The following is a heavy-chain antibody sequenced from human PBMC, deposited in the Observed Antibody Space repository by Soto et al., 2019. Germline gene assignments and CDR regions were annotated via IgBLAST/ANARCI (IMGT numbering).Heavy chain of an antibody. D-gene: IGHD2-15*01. V-gene: IGHV4-34*01. CDR1: GGSFSGYY. Sequence: QVQLQQWGAGLLKPSETLSLTCAVYGGSFSGYYWSWIRQPPGKGLEWIGEINHSGSTNYNPSLKSRVTISVDTSKKQFSLKLSSVRAGDTAVYYCARGLGIVGVVAATHSDYCMDVWGQGTTVTVSS. CDR3: ARGLGIVGVVAATHSDYCMDV. CDR2: INHSGST. J-gene: IGHJ6*02.